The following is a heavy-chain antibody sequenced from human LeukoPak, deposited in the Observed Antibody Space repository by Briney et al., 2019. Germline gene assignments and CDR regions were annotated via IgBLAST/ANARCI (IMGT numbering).Heavy chain of an antibody. Sequence: TSETLSLTCTVSGGSTSNYYWSWIRQPPGKGLEWIGYIYPSGSTNYNPSPKSRVTISADTSKNQFSLKLSSVTAADTAVYYCARGTEVVATIRSNWFDPWGQGSLVTVPS. J-gene: IGHJ5*02. CDR1: GGSTSNYY. CDR3: ARGTEVVATIRSNWFDP. D-gene: IGHD5-12*01. CDR2: IYPSGST. V-gene: IGHV4-4*09.